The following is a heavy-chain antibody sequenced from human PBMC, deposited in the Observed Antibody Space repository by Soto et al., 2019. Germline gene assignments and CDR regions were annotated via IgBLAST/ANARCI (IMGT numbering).Heavy chain of an antibody. J-gene: IGHJ4*02. Sequence: EVQLLESGGGLVQPGGSLTLSCAASGFTFSTYAMTWVRQAPGKGLEWVSTISDSDGSTYYADSVKGRFTISIDNSKNTVYLQMNSLRAEDAAVYYCAKEVEGGWYYFDYWGQGTLVTVSS. V-gene: IGHV3-23*01. CDR2: ISDSDGST. D-gene: IGHD2-15*01. CDR1: GFTFSTYA. CDR3: AKEVEGGWYYFDY.